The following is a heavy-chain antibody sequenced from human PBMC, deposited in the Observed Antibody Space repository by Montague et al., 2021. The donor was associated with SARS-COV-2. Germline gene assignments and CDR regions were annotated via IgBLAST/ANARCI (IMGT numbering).Heavy chain of an antibody. CDR3: AEHFMQQDDYGDYFDAFNM. CDR1: GFSLTTPGVG. J-gene: IGHJ3*02. V-gene: IGHV2-5*02. D-gene: IGHD4-17*01. CDR2: IYWDGDT. Sequence: PALVKPTQSLTLTCSFSGFSLTTPGVGVGWVRQPPGKALEWLALIYWDGDTRYSPSLRGRLTITKDTSKNRVVLTMTNVDPVDTATYYCAEHFMQQDDYGDYFDAFNMWGHGTMVTVSS.